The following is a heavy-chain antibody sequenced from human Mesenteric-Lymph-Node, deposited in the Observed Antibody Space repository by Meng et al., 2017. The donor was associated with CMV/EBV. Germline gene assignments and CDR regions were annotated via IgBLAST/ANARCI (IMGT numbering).Heavy chain of an antibody. J-gene: IGHJ4*02. CDR1: GFTFSSYW. CDR3: ARGPQLLLGYYFDY. Sequence: GGSLRLSCAASGFTFSSYWMSWVRQAPGKGLEWVANIKQDGSEKYYVDSVKGRFIISRDNAKNSLYLQMNSLRAEDTAVYYCARGPQLLLGYYFDYWGQGTLVTVSS. V-gene: IGHV3-7*01. D-gene: IGHD7-27*01. CDR2: IKQDGSEK.